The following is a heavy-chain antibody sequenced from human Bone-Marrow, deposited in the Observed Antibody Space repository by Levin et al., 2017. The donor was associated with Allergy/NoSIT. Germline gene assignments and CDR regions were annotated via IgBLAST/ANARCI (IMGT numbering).Heavy chain of an antibody. J-gene: IGHJ4*02. Sequence: PVASVKVSCTASGFTFTNYAMSWVRQAPGKRLEWVSTFSGGVDTTYHAVSVRGRFAISRDNSKNTLYLQMNSLGPEDTALYYCAKASLRQCSGARCYYFDYWGQGTQVTVSS. V-gene: IGHV3-23*01. CDR3: AKASLRQCSGARCYYFDY. CDR2: FSGGVDTT. D-gene: IGHD2-15*01. CDR1: GFTFTNYA.